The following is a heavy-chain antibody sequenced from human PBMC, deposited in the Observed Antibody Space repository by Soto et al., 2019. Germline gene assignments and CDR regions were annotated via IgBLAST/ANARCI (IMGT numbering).Heavy chain of an antibody. D-gene: IGHD1-1*01. V-gene: IGHV4-59*08. CDR2: IYYSGST. CDR3: ARQWGTDAFDI. CDR1: GGSISSYY. Sequence: PSETLSLTCTVSGGSISSYYWSWIRQPPWKGLEWIGYIYYSGSTNYNPSLKSRVTISLDTSKNQFSLKLSSVTAADTAVYYCARQWGTDAFDIWGQGTMITVSS. J-gene: IGHJ3*02.